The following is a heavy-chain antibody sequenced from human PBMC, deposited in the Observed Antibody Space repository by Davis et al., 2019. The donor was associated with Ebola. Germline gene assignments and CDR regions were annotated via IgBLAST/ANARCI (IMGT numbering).Heavy chain of an antibody. V-gene: IGHV4-4*02. CDR3: AREGSSSWNDAFDI. D-gene: IGHD6-13*01. CDR2: IYHSGGT. Sequence: SETLSLTCAVSGGSISSSNWWSWVRQPPGKGLEWIGEIYHSGGTNYNPSLKSRVTISVDTSKNQFSLKLSSVTAADTAVYYCAREGSSSWNDAFDIWGQGTMVTVSS. J-gene: IGHJ3*02. CDR1: GGSISSSNW.